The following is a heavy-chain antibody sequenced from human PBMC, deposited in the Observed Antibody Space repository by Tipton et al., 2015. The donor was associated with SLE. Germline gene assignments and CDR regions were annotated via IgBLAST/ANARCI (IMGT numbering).Heavy chain of an antibody. CDR3: ARGFYAADFWSGYLVNWFDP. CDR1: GYSITSDYY. D-gene: IGHD3-3*01. V-gene: IGHV4-38-2*01. Sequence: LRLSCEVSGYSITSDYYWGWIRQPPGEGLEWIGSIFHSGTTYHNPSLKSRVTISVDKSNNQFSLRVNSVTAADTAVYYCARGFYAADFWSGYLVNWFDPWGPGTLVTVSS. J-gene: IGHJ5*02. CDR2: IFHSGTT.